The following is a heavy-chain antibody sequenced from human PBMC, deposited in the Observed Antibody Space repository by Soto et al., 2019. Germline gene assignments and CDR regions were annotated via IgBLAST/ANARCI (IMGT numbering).Heavy chain of an antibody. J-gene: IGHJ3*02. CDR1: GFTFSTYG. D-gene: IGHD2-2*01. CDR3: ARLYCSAASCYSVGAFDI. V-gene: IGHV3-33*01. CDR2: IWFDGSDK. Sequence: PGGSLRLSCAASGFTFSTYGMHWVRQAPGKGLEWVALIWFDGSDKYYTESVKGRFTISRDNFRSTVDLQMNSLRAEDTAVYYCARLYCSAASCYSVGAFDIRGQGTMVTVSS.